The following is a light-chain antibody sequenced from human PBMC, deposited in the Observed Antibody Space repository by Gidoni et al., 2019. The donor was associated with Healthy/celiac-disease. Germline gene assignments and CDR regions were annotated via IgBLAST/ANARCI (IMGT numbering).Light chain of an antibody. CDR3: QQYNNWPLLT. J-gene: IGKJ4*01. CDR1: QTVSSN. Sequence: ELVMTHSPATLSVSPGERATLSCRASQTVSSNLAWYQQKPGQAPRLLIYGASTRATGIPARFSGSGSGTEFTLTISSLQSEDVEVYYCQQYNNWPLLTFGGGTKVEIK. V-gene: IGKV3-15*01. CDR2: GAS.